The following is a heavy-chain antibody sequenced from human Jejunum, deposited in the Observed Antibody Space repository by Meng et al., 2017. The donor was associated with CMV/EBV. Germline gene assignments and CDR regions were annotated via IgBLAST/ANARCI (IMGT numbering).Heavy chain of an antibody. CDR1: SYT. D-gene: IGHD2-2*01. CDR2: ISTHSTYI. J-gene: IGHJ4*02. Sequence: SYTMSWVRKVPGKGLEWVSSISTHSTYISYADSVKGRFTISRDNAKNSLYLQVDSLRAEDTAVYYCASGFCGSTTCYREFDYWGQGTLVTVSS. CDR3: ASGFCGSTTCYREFDY. V-gene: IGHV3-21*01.